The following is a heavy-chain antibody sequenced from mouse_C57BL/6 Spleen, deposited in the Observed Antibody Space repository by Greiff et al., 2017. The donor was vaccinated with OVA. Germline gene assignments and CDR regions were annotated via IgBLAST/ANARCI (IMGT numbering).Heavy chain of an antibody. CDR3: ARSGGTGDYFDY. CDR2: INPNNGGT. CDR1: GYTFTDYN. J-gene: IGHJ2*01. V-gene: IGHV1-18*01. Sequence: EVQLVESGPELVKPGASVKIPCKASGYTFTDYNLDWVKQSHGKSLEWIGDINPNNGGTIYNQKFKGKATLTVDKSSSTAYMELRSLTSEDTAVYYCARSGGTGDYFDYWGQGTTLTVSS. D-gene: IGHD3-3*01.